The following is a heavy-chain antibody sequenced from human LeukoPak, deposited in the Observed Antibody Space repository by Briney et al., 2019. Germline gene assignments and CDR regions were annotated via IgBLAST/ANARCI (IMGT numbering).Heavy chain of an antibody. CDR3: ARDKPQWPTNDAFDI. V-gene: IGHV1-18*01. D-gene: IGHD6-19*01. CDR2: ISAYNGNT. CDR1: GYTFTSYG. J-gene: IGHJ3*02. Sequence: ASVKVSCKASGYTFTSYGISWVRQAPGQGLEWMGWISAYNGNTNYAQKLQGRVTMTTDTSTSTAYMELGSLRSDDTAVYYCARDKPQWPTNDAFDIWGQGTMVTVSS.